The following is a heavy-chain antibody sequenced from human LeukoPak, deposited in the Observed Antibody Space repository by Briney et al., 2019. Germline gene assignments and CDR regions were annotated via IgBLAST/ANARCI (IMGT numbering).Heavy chain of an antibody. D-gene: IGHD1-26*01. CDR2: IYYSGST. CDR1: GGSISSSSYY. J-gene: IGHJ5*02. V-gene: IGHV4-39*02. Sequence: NPSETLSLTCTVSGGSISSSSYYWGWIRQPPGKGLEWIGSIYYSGSTYYNPSLKSRVTISVDTSKNQFSLKLSSVTAADTAVYYCARDIVGATLWWFDPWGQGTLVTVSS. CDR3: ARDIVGATLWWFDP.